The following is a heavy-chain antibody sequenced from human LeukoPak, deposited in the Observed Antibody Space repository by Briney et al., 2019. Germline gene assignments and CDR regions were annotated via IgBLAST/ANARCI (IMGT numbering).Heavy chain of an antibody. D-gene: IGHD3-3*01. Sequence: SETLSLTCTVSGGSISSGSYYWSWIRQPAGKGLEWIGRIYTSGSTSYNPSLKSRVTISVDTSKNQFSLKLSSVTAADTAVYYCARDQITIFGVVIPFDPWGQGTLVTVSS. J-gene: IGHJ5*02. CDR2: IYTSGST. CDR1: GGSISSGSYY. V-gene: IGHV4-61*02. CDR3: ARDQITIFGVVIPFDP.